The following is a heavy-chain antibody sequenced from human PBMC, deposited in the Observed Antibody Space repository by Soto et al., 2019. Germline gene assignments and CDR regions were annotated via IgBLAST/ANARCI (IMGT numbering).Heavy chain of an antibody. CDR1: GYTFTSYA. J-gene: IGHJ5*02. CDR3: ARDRRSRNWFDP. Sequence: GASVKVSCKASGYTFTSYAMHWVRRAPGQRLEWMGWINAGNGNTKYSQKFQGRVTITRDTSASTAYMELSSLRSEDTAVYYCARDRRSRNWFDPWGQGTLVTVSS. CDR2: INAGNGNT. D-gene: IGHD2-2*01. V-gene: IGHV1-3*01.